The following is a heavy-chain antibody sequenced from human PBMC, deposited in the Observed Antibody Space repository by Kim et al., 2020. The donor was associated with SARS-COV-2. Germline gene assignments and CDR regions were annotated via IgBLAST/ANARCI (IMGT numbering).Heavy chain of an antibody. CDR1: GFTFTGYA. Sequence: GGSLRLSCTTSGFTFTGYAMSWVRQAPGKGLEWVPSIDGSDGTTYYVDSVKGRFTISRDDSKSTLYLWMTSLRADDTAVYYCLKGGWGWIWDHWGQGAHVTVAS. CDR2: IDGSDGTT. V-gene: IGHV3-23*01. J-gene: IGHJ4*02. D-gene: IGHD2-2*03. CDR3: LKGGWGWIWDH.